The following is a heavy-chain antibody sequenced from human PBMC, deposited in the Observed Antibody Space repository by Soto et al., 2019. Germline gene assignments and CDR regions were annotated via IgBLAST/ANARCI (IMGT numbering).Heavy chain of an antibody. CDR1: GFTFSNYG. D-gene: IGHD1-26*01. CDR3: AKARVRIVGANSFDY. J-gene: IGHJ4*02. V-gene: IGHV3-30*18. Sequence: PVGSLRLSCVGSGFTFSNYGMHWVRQPPGKGLGWVALISDDGDKRYYADSVRGRLIISRDNSKDTLYLQMNSLGPDDTAVYFCAKARVRIVGANSFDYWGQGAPVTVSS. CDR2: ISDDGDKR.